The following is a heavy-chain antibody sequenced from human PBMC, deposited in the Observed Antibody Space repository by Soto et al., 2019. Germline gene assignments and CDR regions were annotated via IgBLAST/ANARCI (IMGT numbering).Heavy chain of an antibody. D-gene: IGHD3-22*01. Sequence: QVQPVQSGAEVKKPGASVKVSCKASGYTFTSYAMHWVRQAPGQRLEWMGWINAGNGNTKYSQKFQGRVTITRDTSASTAYMELSSLRSEDTAVYYCSRGDGYYYFDYWGQGTLVTVSS. CDR3: SRGDGYYYFDY. J-gene: IGHJ4*02. V-gene: IGHV1-3*01. CDR2: INAGNGNT. CDR1: GYTFTSYA.